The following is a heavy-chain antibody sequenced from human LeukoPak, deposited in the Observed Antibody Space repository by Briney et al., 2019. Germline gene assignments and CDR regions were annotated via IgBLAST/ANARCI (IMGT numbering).Heavy chain of an antibody. CDR1: GGSISSVNYY. V-gene: IGHV4-39*01. Sequence: SETLSLTCTVSGGSISSVNYYWGWIRQPPGKGLEWIGRIYYSGTTYYNPSLKSRVTISVDTSKNQFSLKLSSVTAADTAPYYCAKHYMGSSYNHGLDCWGQGTLVTVSS. CDR3: AKHYMGSSYNHGLDC. CDR2: IYYSGTT. D-gene: IGHD3-10*01. J-gene: IGHJ4*02.